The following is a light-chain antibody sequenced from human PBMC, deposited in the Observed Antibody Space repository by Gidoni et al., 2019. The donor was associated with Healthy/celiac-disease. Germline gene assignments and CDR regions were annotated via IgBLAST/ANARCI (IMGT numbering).Light chain of an antibody. Sequence: EIVMTQSPATLSVSPGERATLSCRASQSVSSNLAWYQQKPGQAPRLLIYGASTRATGIPARFSGSGSGKEFTLNISSLQSEDFAVYYCQQYNNWPRLFGGGTKVEIK. CDR3: QQYNNWPRL. J-gene: IGKJ4*01. V-gene: IGKV3-15*01. CDR2: GAS. CDR1: QSVSSN.